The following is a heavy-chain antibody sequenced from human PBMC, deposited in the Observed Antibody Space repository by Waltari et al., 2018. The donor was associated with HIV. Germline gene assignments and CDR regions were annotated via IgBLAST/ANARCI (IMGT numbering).Heavy chain of an antibody. CDR2: INPDIGGT. J-gene: IGHJ4*02. Sequence: QAQLVQSGAEVKKPGASVKVSCTASGYRFTGYYIHWVRQAPGQGPEWMGRINPDIGGTNYAQKFQGRVTMTRDTSISTAHMDLSRLRSDDTAIYYCAREGAGGYGGPPFDFWGQGALVTVSS. CDR1: GYRFTGYY. D-gene: IGHD5-12*01. CDR3: AREGAGGYGGPPFDF. V-gene: IGHV1-2*06.